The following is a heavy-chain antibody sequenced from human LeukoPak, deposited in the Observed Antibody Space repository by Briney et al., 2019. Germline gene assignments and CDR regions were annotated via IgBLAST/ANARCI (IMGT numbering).Heavy chain of an antibody. Sequence: GGSLRLSCAASGFAFSNYCMSWVRQAPGKGLEWVGNINEDGSVKYYVDSVKGRFTISRDNAKNSLYLQMNSLRAEDTAVYFCARDLGDSQHLSWFGPWGQGTLVTVSS. CDR1: GFAFSNYC. J-gene: IGHJ5*02. CDR2: INEDGSVK. D-gene: IGHD5-18*01. CDR3: ARDLGDSQHLSWFGP. V-gene: IGHV3-7*05.